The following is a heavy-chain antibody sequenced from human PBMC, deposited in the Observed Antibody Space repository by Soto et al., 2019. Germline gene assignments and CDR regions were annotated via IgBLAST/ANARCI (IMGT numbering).Heavy chain of an antibody. CDR3: ARPGRDCGSLEY. J-gene: IGHJ4*02. CDR1: GDSISSYY. CDR2: IYYGGST. V-gene: IGHV4-59*08. D-gene: IGHD2-21*02. Sequence: SETLSLTCTVSGDSISSYYWTWIRQPPGKGLEWIAFIYYGGSTNYNPSLKSRVTISVDTSKNQFSLNLNSVTAADTAVYYCARPGRDCGSLEYWGQGTRVTVSS.